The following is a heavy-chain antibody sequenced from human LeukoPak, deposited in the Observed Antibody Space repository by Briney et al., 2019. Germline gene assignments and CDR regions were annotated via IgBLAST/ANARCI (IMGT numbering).Heavy chain of an antibody. CDR2: ISWNSGSI. CDR1: GFTFDDYA. CDR3: AKDNYYDSSGYSNWFDP. Sequence: SLRLSCAASGFTFDDYAMHWVRQAPGKGLEWVSGISWNSGSIGYADSVKGRFTISRDNAKNSLYPQMNSLRAEDTALYYCAKDNYYDSSGYSNWFDPWGQGTLVTVSS. V-gene: IGHV3-9*01. J-gene: IGHJ5*02. D-gene: IGHD3-22*01.